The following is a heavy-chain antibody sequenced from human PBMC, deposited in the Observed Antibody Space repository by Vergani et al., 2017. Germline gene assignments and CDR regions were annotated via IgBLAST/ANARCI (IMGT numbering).Heavy chain of an antibody. J-gene: IGHJ4*02. D-gene: IGHD3-22*01. Sequence: VQLQQWGAGLLKPSETLSLTCAVYGGSFSGYYWSWIRQPPGKGLEWVSAISGSGGSTYYADSVKGRFTISRDNSKNTLYLQMNSLRAEDTAVYYCAKTYYYDSSGYPWGQGTLVTVSS. V-gene: IGHV3-23*01. CDR2: ISGSGGST. CDR1: GGSFSGYY. CDR3: AKTYYYDSSGYP.